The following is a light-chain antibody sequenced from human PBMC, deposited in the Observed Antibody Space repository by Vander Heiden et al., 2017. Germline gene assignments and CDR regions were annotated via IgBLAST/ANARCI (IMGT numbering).Light chain of an antibody. V-gene: IGKV3-20*01. J-gene: IGKJ2*01. CDR1: QSVSSSY. CDR3: QQYGSSPYT. Sequence: DIVSTQSPGTQSYSPGERATLSCRASQSVSSSYLAWYQQKPGQAPRLLIYGASSRATGIPDRFSGSGSGTDFTLTISRLEPEDFAVYYCQQYGSSPYTFGQGTKLEIK. CDR2: GAS.